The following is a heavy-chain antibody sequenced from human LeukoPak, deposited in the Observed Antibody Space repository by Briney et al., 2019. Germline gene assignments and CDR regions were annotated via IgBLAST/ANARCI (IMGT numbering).Heavy chain of an antibody. CDR2: IKGSGDSI. V-gene: IGHV3-48*01. J-gene: IGHJ3*02. Sequence: GGSLRLSCAASGFTFSSYSMNWVRQAPGKGLEWVSYIKGSGDSIFYADSVKGRFTISRDNAKNSLYLQMNSLRAEDSALYYCARGGRGSAAVVAPRSFDIWGQGTMVTVSS. CDR3: ARGGRGSAAVVAPRSFDI. D-gene: IGHD3-22*01. CDR1: GFTFSSYS.